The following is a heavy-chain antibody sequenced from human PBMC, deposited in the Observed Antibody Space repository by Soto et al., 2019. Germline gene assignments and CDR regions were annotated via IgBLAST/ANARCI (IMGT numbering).Heavy chain of an antibody. D-gene: IGHD3-3*01. Sequence: ASVKVSCKASGYTFTSYGISWVRQAPGQGLEWMGWISAYNGNTNYAQKLQGRVTMTTDTSTSTAYMELRSLRSDDTAVYYCARDAVFGVVIMSWFDPWGQGTLVTVSS. V-gene: IGHV1-18*01. J-gene: IGHJ5*02. CDR1: GYTFTSYG. CDR3: ARDAVFGVVIMSWFDP. CDR2: ISAYNGNT.